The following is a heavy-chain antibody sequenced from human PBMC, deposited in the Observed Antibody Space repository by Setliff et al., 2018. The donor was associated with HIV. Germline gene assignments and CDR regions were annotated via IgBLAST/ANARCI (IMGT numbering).Heavy chain of an antibody. D-gene: IGHD1-26*01. CDR3: ARGPNRYSGTYSSYYYMDV. Sequence: GGSLRLSCVASGFTFSNYAMHWVRQAPGKGLEWVTVISYDESNKYYGDSVKGRFTISRDNSKNTLYLQMNSLRAEDTAVYYCARGPNRYSGTYSSYYYMDVWGKGTTVTVSS. V-gene: IGHV3-30*01. J-gene: IGHJ6*03. CDR1: GFTFSNYA. CDR2: ISYDESNK.